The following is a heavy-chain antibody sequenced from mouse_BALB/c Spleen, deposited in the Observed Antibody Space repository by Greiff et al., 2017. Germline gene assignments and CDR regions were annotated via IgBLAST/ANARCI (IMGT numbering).Heavy chain of an antibody. V-gene: IGHV3-2*02. Sequence: VQLKESGPGLVKPSQSLSLTCTVTGYSITSDYAWNWIRQFPGNKLEWMGYISYSGSTSYNPSLKSRISITRDTSKNQFFLQLNSVTTEDTATYYCARLPIYYGNYFDYWGQGTTLTVSS. CDR2: ISYSGST. CDR1: GYSITSDYA. CDR3: ARLPIYYGNYFDY. D-gene: IGHD2-1*01. J-gene: IGHJ2*01.